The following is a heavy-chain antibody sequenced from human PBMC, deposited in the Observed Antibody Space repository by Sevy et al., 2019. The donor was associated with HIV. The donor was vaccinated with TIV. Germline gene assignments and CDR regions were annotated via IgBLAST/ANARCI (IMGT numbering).Heavy chain of an antibody. CDR2: ISGPGYGT. J-gene: IGHJ3*01. V-gene: IGHV3-23*01. Sequence: GGSLRLSCAASGFTFNTHAMNWVRQAPGKGLEWVSVISGPGYGTNYADSVKGRFTISRYNSKNTLFLQMNSVRDDDTAVYYCAKALNPALESMLEVNLRSLKGFDVWGQGTMVTVSS. CDR3: AKALNPALESMLEVNLRSLKGFDV. CDR1: GFTFNTHA. D-gene: IGHD3-22*01.